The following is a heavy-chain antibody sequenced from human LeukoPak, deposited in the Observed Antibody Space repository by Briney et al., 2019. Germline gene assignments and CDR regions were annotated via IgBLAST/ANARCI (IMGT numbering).Heavy chain of an antibody. D-gene: IGHD3-10*01. V-gene: IGHV3-33*01. J-gene: IGHJ4*02. CDR3: AREIFGSGSYPEF. Sequence: GRSLRLSCAASGFAFKTYAMRWVRQAPGQGLEWVALIWHDGSHKFYSNSVRGQFTISRDNSKNTVSLQMNNLRPEDTAVYYCAREIFGSGSYPEFWGQGTLVTASS. CDR1: GFAFKTYA. CDR2: IWHDGSHK.